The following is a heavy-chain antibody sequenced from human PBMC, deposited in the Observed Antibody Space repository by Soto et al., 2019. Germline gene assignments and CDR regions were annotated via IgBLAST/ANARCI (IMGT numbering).Heavy chain of an antibody. V-gene: IGHV4-30-4*01. CDR3: ARASYYDSSGYPIDY. CDR2: IYYSGST. CDR1: CGSISSGDYY. Sequence: SETLSLTCTVSCGSISSGDYYWSWIRQPPGKGLEWIGYIYYSGSTYYNPSLKSRVTISVDTSKNQFSLKLSSVTAADTAVYYCARASYYDSSGYPIDYWGQGTLVTVSS. J-gene: IGHJ4*02. D-gene: IGHD3-22*01.